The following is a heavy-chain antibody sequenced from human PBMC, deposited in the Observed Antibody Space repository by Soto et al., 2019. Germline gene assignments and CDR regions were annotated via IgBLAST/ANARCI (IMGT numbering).Heavy chain of an antibody. Sequence: QVQLVQSGAEVKKPGASVKVSCKASGYTFTSYDINWVRQATGQGLEWMGWMNPNSGNTGYAQKFQGRVTMTRNTSIITAYMELSSLRSEDTAMYYCARPRSGSYYYGMDVWGQGTAVTVSS. CDR2: MNPNSGNT. CDR3: ARPRSGSYYYGMDV. V-gene: IGHV1-8*01. D-gene: IGHD3-3*01. J-gene: IGHJ6*02. CDR1: GYTFTSYD.